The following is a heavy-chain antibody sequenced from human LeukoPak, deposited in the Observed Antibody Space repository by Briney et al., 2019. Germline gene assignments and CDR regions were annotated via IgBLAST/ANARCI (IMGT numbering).Heavy chain of an antibody. CDR1: GGTFSSYA. V-gene: IGHV1-69*04. Sequence: ASVKVSCKASGGTFSSYAISWVRQAPGQGLEWMGRIIPILGITNYAQKFQGRVTITADKSTSTAYMELSSLRSEDTAVYYCATLRLGYSFDYWGQGTLVTVSS. J-gene: IGHJ4*02. CDR2: IIPILGIT. D-gene: IGHD2-21*01. CDR3: ATLRLGYSFDY.